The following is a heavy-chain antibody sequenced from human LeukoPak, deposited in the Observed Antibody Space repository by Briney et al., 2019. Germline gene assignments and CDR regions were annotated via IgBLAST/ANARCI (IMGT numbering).Heavy chain of an antibody. CDR1: GGSISSYY. J-gene: IGHJ4*02. Sequence: SETLSLTCTVSGGSISSYYWSWIRQPPGKGLEWIGYIYYSGSTNYNPSLTSRVTISVDTSKNQFSPKLSSVTAADTAVYYCARHARYYDYVWGSYLAQYYFDYWGQGTLVTVSS. V-gene: IGHV4-59*08. D-gene: IGHD3-16*02. CDR3: ARHARYYDYVWGSYLAQYYFDY. CDR2: IYYSGST.